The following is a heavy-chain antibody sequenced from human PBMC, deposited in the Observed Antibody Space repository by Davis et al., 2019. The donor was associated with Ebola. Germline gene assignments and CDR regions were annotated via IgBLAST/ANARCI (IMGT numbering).Heavy chain of an antibody. V-gene: IGHV1-18*01. CDR2: ISAYNGNT. Sequence: ASVKVSCKASGYTFTSYGISWVRQAPGQGLEWMGWISAYNGNTNYAQKLQGRVTMTTDTSPSTAYMELRSLRSDDTAVYYCARTPILWGSSSLSVFDYWGQGTLVTVSS. CDR3: ARTPILWGSSSLSVFDY. D-gene: IGHD6-6*01. J-gene: IGHJ4*02. CDR1: GYTFTSYG.